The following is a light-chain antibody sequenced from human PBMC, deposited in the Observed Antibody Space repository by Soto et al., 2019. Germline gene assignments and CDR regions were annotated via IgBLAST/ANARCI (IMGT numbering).Light chain of an antibody. Sequence: IVMTQSPGTLSLSPGDTATLSCRASQSLGSDLAWYQQKPGQAPRLLIFAASARPTGIPARISGSGSGTEFTLTISSLRSEDFAVYFCQQYYNWPRTFGQGTKVEI. V-gene: IGKV3-15*01. CDR1: QSLGSD. CDR2: AAS. J-gene: IGKJ1*01. CDR3: QQYYNWPRT.